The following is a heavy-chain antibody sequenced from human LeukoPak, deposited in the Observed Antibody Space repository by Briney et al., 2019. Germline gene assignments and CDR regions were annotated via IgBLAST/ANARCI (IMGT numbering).Heavy chain of an antibody. V-gene: IGHV4-4*09. D-gene: IGHD2-15*01. J-gene: IGHJ6*03. CDR2: TYTSGST. CDR1: GGSISSYY. Sequence: SETLSLTCTVSGGSISSYYWSWIRQPPGKGLKWIGYTYTSGSTNYNPSLKSRVTISVDTSKNQFSLKLSSVTAADTAVYYCASVSVVTANYYYYYMDVWGKGTTVTVSS. CDR3: ASVSVVTANYYYYYMDV.